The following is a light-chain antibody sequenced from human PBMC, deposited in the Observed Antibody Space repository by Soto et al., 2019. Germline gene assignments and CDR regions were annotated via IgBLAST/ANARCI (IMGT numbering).Light chain of an antibody. Sequence: QSALTQPRSVSGSPGQSVTISCTGTSSDVGGYKYVSWYQQHPGRAPKLMIYDVSKRPSGVPDRFSGSKSANTASLTISGLQAEDEADYYCCAYAGSHTWVFGGGTKVTV. CDR1: SSDVGGYKY. CDR2: DVS. CDR3: CAYAGSHTWV. V-gene: IGLV2-11*01. J-gene: IGLJ3*02.